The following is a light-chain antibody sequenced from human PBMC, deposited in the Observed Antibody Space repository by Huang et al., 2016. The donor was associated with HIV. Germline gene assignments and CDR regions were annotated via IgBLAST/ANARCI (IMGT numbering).Light chain of an antibody. CDR3: QQYGSTIT. CDR1: QSISSRY. CDR2: GAS. J-gene: IGKJ5*01. Sequence: EIVLTQSPGTLSLSPGERATLSCRASQSISSRYLAWYQQKLGQAPRLLIYGASSRATGVPDRFSGSGSGTDFILTISRLEPEDFAIYYCQQYGSTITFGQGTRLETK. V-gene: IGKV3-20*01.